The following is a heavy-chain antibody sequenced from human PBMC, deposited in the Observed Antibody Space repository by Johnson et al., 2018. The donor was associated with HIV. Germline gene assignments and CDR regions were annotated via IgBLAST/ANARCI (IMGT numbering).Heavy chain of an antibody. Sequence: QVQLVESGGGVVQPGGSLRLSCAASGFSFSNYGMHWVRQEPGKGLEWVAFIRYDGSNKYYADSVKGRFTVSRENSESTLYLQMNSMRAGDTAVYYCARHKGQQYDTVDIWGQGTMVTVSS. J-gene: IGHJ3*02. CDR1: GFSFSNYG. D-gene: IGHD6-13*01. V-gene: IGHV3-30*02. CDR2: IRYDGSNK. CDR3: ARHKGQQYDTVDI.